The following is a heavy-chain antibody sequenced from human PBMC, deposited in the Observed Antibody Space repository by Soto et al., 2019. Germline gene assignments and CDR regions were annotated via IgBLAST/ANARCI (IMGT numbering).Heavy chain of an antibody. Sequence: LSLTCSVSGGSVSAFHWTWVRQPPGKGLEWVAFPGHGGSTDYNPSLKSRVAMSLDTSKNQVSLQLRSVTAADSAVYYCAVLRPETICRSGDCPNCLDLRG. CDR2: PGHGGST. J-gene: IGHJ6*03. D-gene: IGHD2-21*02. CDR1: GGSVSAFH. CDR3: AVLRPETICRSGDCPNCLDL. V-gene: IGHV4-59*02.